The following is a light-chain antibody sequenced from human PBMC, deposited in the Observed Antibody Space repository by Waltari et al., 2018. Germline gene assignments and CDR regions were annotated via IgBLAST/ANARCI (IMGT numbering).Light chain of an antibody. CDR2: LGS. CDR3: MQSLQALWT. J-gene: IGKJ1*01. V-gene: IGKV2-28*01. Sequence: LLIYLGSNRASGVADRSSGSGSGKDVTLKSSRVEAEDVGVYYCMQSLQALWTFGPGTKVEFK.